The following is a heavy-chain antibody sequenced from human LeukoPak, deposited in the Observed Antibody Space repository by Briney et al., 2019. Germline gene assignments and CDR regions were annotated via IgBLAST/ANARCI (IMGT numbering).Heavy chain of an antibody. CDR3: AKYFASGSYYKLPH. D-gene: IGHD3-10*01. CDR1: GFTFSSYA. V-gene: IGHV3-23*01. J-gene: IGHJ1*01. Sequence: GGSLRLSCAASGFTFSSYAMSWVRQAPGKGLEWVSTISGSGAYTYYADSVKGRFTVSRDNSKNTLYLQMNSLRAEDTAVYYCAKYFASGSYYKLPHWGQGTLVTVSS. CDR2: ISGSGAYT.